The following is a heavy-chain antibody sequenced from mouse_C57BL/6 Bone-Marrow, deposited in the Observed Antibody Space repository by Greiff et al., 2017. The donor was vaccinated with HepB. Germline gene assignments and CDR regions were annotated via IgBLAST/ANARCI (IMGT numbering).Heavy chain of an antibody. CDR3: ARDRRQLRLQGFDY. CDR1: GYSITSGYY. CDR2: ISYDGSN. V-gene: IGHV3-6*01. Sequence: ESGPGLVKPSQSLSLTCSVTGYSITSGYYWNWIRQFPGNKLEWMGYISYDGSNNYNPSLKNRISITRDTSKNQFVLKLNSVTTEDTATYYCARDRRQLRLQGFDYWGQGTTLTVSS. J-gene: IGHJ2*01. D-gene: IGHD3-2*02.